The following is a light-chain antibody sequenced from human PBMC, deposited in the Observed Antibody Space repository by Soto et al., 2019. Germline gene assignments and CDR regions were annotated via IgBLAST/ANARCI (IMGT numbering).Light chain of an antibody. Sequence: QSALTQPPSASGSPGQSVTISCTGTSSDVGGYHYVSWYQQHPGKAPKLMIYEVSKRPSGVPDRFSGSKSGNTASLTVSGRQAEYEADYYCSSYAGSNNLVFCGGTKRTVL. J-gene: IGLJ2*01. CDR3: SSYAGSNNLV. CDR2: EVS. V-gene: IGLV2-8*01. CDR1: SSDVGGYHY.